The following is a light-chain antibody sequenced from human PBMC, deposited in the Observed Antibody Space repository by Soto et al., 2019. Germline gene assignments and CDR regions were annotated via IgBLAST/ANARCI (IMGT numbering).Light chain of an antibody. Sequence: QSALTQPASVSGSPGQSITISCTGTSSDVGYYNYVSWYQQRPGKAPKLILYEISNRPSGVSNRFSGSKSGNTASLTISGLQTEDEADYYCSSFASSSTPLYVFGTGTKLTVL. CDR1: SSDVGYYNY. CDR2: EIS. CDR3: SSFASSSTPLYV. V-gene: IGLV2-14*01. J-gene: IGLJ1*01.